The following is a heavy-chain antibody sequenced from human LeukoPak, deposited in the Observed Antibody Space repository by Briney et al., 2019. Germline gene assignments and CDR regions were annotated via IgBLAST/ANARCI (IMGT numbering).Heavy chain of an antibody. CDR3: ARRRTGDFDY. D-gene: IGHD7-27*01. Sequence: GGSPRLSCAASGFTFSSYEMNWVRQAPGKGLEWVSYISSSGSTIYYADSVKGRFTISRDNAKNSLYLQMNSLRAEDTAVYYCARRRTGDFDYWGQGTLVTVSS. CDR1: GFTFSSYE. V-gene: IGHV3-48*03. CDR2: ISSSGSTI. J-gene: IGHJ4*02.